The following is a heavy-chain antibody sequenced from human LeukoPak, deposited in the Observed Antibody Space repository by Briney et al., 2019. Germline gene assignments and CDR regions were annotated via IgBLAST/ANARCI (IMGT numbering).Heavy chain of an antibody. D-gene: IGHD5-24*01. CDR1: GGSVSSGSYY. CDR2: IYYSGST. J-gene: IGHJ4*02. CDR3: ARHEDGYNGLDY. Sequence: SETLSLTCTVSGGSVSSGSYYWSWIRQPPGKGLEWIGYIYYSGSTNYNPSLKSRVTISVDTSKNQFSLKLSSVTAADTAVYHCARHEDGYNGLDYWGQGALVTVSS. V-gene: IGHV4-61*01.